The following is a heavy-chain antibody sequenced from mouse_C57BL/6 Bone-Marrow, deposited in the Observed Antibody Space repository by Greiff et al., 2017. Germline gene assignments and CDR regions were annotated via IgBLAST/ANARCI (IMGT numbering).Heavy chain of an antibody. CDR3: TTDYYGSSYYAMDY. D-gene: IGHD1-1*01. J-gene: IGHJ4*01. CDR2: IDPENGDT. CDR1: GFNIKDDY. Sequence: VQLQQSGAELVRPGASVKLSCTASGFNIKDDYMHWVKQRPEQGLEWIGWIDPENGDTEYASKFQGKATITADTSSNTAYLQLSSQTSEDTAVXYCTTDYYGSSYYAMDYWGQGTSVTVSS. V-gene: IGHV14-4*01.